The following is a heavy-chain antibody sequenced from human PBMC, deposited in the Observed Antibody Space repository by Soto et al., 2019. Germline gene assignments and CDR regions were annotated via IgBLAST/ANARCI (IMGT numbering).Heavy chain of an antibody. D-gene: IGHD5-12*01. V-gene: IGHV1-69*02. CDR1: GGTFSSYT. CDR2: IIPILGIA. J-gene: IGHJ5*02. Sequence: QVQLVQSGAEVKKPGSSVKVSCKASGGTFSSYTISWVRQAPGQGLEWMGRIIPILGIANYAQKFQGRVTITADKSTSTAYMELSSLRSEDTAVYYCARGSMVATINWFDPWGQGTLVTVSS. CDR3: ARGSMVATINWFDP.